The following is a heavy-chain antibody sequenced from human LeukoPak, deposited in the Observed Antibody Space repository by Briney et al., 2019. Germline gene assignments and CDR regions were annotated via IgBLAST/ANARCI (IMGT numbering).Heavy chain of an antibody. CDR1: GYTFTSCD. D-gene: IGHD3-22*01. CDR3: ARILGYYDSSGYYYEGFGY. Sequence: ASVKVSCKASGYTFTSCDINWVRQATGQGLEWMGWMNPNSGNTGYAQKFQGRVTMTRNTSISTAYMELSSLRSEDTAVYYCARILGYYDSSGYYYEGFGYWGQGTLVTVSS. CDR2: MNPNSGNT. V-gene: IGHV1-8*01. J-gene: IGHJ4*02.